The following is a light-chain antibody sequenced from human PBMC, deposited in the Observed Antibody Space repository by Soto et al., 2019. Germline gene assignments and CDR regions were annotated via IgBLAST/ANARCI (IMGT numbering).Light chain of an antibody. CDR1: QSLQHNNGNTL. Sequence: EIVMTQSPLSLTVTPGEPASISCKSSQSLQHNNGNTLLDWYMQKPGQSPQLLIYLGSRRAPGAPDRVSGSGSSTDFTLRISTVEADDAAIYYFMQALQTPRTFGQGTKLEI. V-gene: IGKV2-28*01. J-gene: IGKJ1*01. CDR2: LGS. CDR3: MQALQTPRT.